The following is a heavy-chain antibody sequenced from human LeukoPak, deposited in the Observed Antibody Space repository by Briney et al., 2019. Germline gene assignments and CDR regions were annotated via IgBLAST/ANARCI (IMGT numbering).Heavy chain of an antibody. CDR2: IIPIFGTA. J-gene: IGHJ4*02. D-gene: IGHD1-1*01. V-gene: IGHV1-69*05. CDR3: ATAPDLYRFKNEAPFDY. CDR1: GGTFSSYA. Sequence: GASVKVSCKASGGTFSSYAISRVRQAPGQGLEWMGGIIPIFGTANYAQKFQGRVTITTDESTSTAYMELSSLRSEDTAVYYCATAPDLYRFKNEAPFDYWGQGTLVTVSS.